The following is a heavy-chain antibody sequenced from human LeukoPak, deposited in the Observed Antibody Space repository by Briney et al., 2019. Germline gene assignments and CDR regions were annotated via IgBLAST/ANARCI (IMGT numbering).Heavy chain of an antibody. CDR3: ARTPAYGGNSGGAFDI. CDR1: GGSISSYY. J-gene: IGHJ3*02. CDR2: IYYSGST. V-gene: IGHV4-59*01. Sequence: KPSETLSLTCTVSGGSISSYYWSWIRQPPGKGLEWIGYIYYSGSTNYNPSLKSRVTISIDTSKNQFSLKLSSVTAADTAVYYCARTPAYGGNSGGAFDIWGQGTMVTVSS. D-gene: IGHD4-23*01.